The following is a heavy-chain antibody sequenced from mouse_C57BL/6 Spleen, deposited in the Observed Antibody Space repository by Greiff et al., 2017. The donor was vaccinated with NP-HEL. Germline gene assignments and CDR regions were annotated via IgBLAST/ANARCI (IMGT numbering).Heavy chain of an antibody. Sequence: EVKLVESGPGLVKPSQSLSLTCSVTGYSITSGYYWNWIRQFPGNKLEWMGYISYDGSNNYNPSLKNRISITRDTSKNQFFLKLNSVTTEDTATYYCASRGYYGNAWFAYWGQGTLVTVSA. CDR2: ISYDGSN. V-gene: IGHV3-6*01. CDR1: GYSITSGYY. J-gene: IGHJ3*01. CDR3: ASRGYYGNAWFAY. D-gene: IGHD2-1*01.